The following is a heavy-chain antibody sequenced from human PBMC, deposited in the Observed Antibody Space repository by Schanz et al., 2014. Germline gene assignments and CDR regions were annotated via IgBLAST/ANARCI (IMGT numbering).Heavy chain of an antibody. V-gene: IGHV3-11*01. Sequence: QVQLVESGGGLVKPGGSLRLSCAASGFTFSDYYMNWIRQAPGKGLEWVSYISNSGYTIYYADSVKGRFTISRDNAKNPRYRQMNSRGAEDPAVYYCARAPPPYSSSPYYWYYGMDVWGQGTTVTVSS. CDR1: GFTFSDYY. CDR2: ISNSGYTI. CDR3: ARAPPPYSSSPYYWYYGMDV. D-gene: IGHD6-6*01. J-gene: IGHJ6*02.